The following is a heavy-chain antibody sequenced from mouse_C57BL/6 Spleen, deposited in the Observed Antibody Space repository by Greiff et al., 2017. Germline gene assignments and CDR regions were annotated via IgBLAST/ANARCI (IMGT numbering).Heavy chain of an antibody. Sequence: QVQLQQSGPGLVAPSQSLSITCTVSGFSLTSYGVPWVRQPPGKGLEWLVVIWSDGSTAYNSALKSRRSISKDNSKSQVFLKMNSLQTDDTAMYYCARHELGRGLAYWGQGTLVTVSA. V-gene: IGHV2-6-1*01. D-gene: IGHD4-1*01. CDR3: ARHELGRGLAY. CDR1: GFSLTSYG. CDR2: IWSDGST. J-gene: IGHJ3*01.